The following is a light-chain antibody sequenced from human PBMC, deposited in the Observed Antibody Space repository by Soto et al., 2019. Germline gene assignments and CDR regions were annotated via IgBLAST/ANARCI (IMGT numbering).Light chain of an antibody. V-gene: IGLV2-14*01. CDR2: DVS. J-gene: IGLJ1*01. Sequence: ALTQPASVSGSPGQSITISCTGTSSYVGGYNYVSWYQQHPGKAPKLMIYDVSNRPSGVSNRFSGSKSGNTASLTISGLQAEDEADYYCSSYTSSSTGVFGTGTKVTVL. CDR1: SSYVGGYNY. CDR3: SSYTSSSTGV.